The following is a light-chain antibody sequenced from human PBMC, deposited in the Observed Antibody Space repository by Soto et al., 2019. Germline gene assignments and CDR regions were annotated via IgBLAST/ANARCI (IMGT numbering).Light chain of an antibody. V-gene: IGKV1-8*01. Sequence: AIRMTQSPSSFSASTGDRVTITCRASQGISSYLAWYQQKSGKAPKLLISAASTLQSGVPSRFSGSGSGTDFTLTISCLQSEDFATYYCQQYYSYPYTFGQGTKLEIK. J-gene: IGKJ2*01. CDR2: AAS. CDR1: QGISSY. CDR3: QQYYSYPYT.